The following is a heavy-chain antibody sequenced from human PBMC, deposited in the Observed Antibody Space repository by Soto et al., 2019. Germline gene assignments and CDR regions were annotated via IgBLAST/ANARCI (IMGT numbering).Heavy chain of an antibody. CDR1: IFTVSSYA. Sequence: GSLRISGAASIFTVSSYAMGWVRQAPGKGLEWVSAISGSGGSTYYADSVKGRFTISRDNSKNTLYLQMNSLRAEDTAVYYCAKIGGYDSQVYYFDYWGQGTLVTVYS. V-gene: IGHV3-23*01. J-gene: IGHJ4*02. D-gene: IGHD5-12*01. CDR2: ISGSGGST. CDR3: AKIGGYDSQVYYFDY.